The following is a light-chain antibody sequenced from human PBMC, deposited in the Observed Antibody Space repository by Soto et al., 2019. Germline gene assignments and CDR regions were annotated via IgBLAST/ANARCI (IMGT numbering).Light chain of an antibody. CDR1: QSVSSN. Sequence: EIVMTQSPATLSVSPGERATLSCRASQSVSSNLAWYQQKPGQAPRLLIYGASTRAPGIPARCSGSGSGTEFTIPISSLQSEDFAVYYCQQYNNWPPWTFGQGTKVEIK. CDR3: QQYNNWPPWT. J-gene: IGKJ1*01. V-gene: IGKV3-15*01. CDR2: GAS.